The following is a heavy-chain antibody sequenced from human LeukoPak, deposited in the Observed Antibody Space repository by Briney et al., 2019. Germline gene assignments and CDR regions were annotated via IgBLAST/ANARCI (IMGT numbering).Heavy chain of an antibody. CDR1: GYTFTSYA. CDR2: INTNTGNP. J-gene: IGHJ4*02. V-gene: IGHV7-4-1*02. D-gene: IGHD4-11*01. Sequence: GASVKVSCKASGYTFTSYAMNWLRQPPGQGLEWMGWINTNTGNPMYSQGFTGRFVFSLDTSVRTAYLQISSLKAEDTAMYYCARGDRLQSFVYWGQGTLVTVSS. CDR3: ARGDRLQSFVY.